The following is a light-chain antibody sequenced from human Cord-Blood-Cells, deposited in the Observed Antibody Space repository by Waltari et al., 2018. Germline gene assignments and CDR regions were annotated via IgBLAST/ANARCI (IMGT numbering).Light chain of an antibody. V-gene: IGKV4-1*01. J-gene: IGKJ1*01. CDR1: QSVLYSSNNKNY. Sequence: DIVMTQSPDSLAVSLGARATINCKSSQSVLYSSNNKNYLAWYQQKPGQPPNLLIYWASTRESGVPDRISGSGSWTDFTLTISSRQAEDVAVYYCQQYYSTPWTFGQGTKVEIK. CDR2: WAS. CDR3: QQYYSTPWT.